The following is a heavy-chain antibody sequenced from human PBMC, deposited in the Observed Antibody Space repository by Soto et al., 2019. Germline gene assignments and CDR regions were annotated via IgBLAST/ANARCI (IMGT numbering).Heavy chain of an antibody. J-gene: IGHJ4*02. CDR3: AKDGSWGDHYYFDN. Sequence: SGGSLRLSCAVSGFMFSSYAMTWVRQAPGKGLEWVSSISGSGGSTYYPDSVRGRFTISRDNSKKMLYLEMNSLKGDDTAVYYCAKDGSWGDHYYFDNWGQGTLVTVSS. CDR2: ISGSGGST. D-gene: IGHD2-21*02. CDR1: GFMFSSYA. V-gene: IGHV3-23*01.